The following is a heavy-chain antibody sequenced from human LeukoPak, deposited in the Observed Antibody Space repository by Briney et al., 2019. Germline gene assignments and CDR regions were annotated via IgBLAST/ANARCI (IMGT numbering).Heavy chain of an antibody. D-gene: IGHD3-16*02. J-gene: IGHJ4*02. Sequence: GGSLRLSCAASGFTLSSLAMHWVRQAPGKGLEWVSSSGTRSGTKYYADSVMGRFTISRHSAMHSVSLQINSLGAEDTAIYYCLLQMTYGELSDPDFRGQGTLVTVSS. CDR3: LLQMTYGELSDPDF. CDR1: GFTLSSLA. V-gene: IGHV3-21*01. CDR2: SGTRSGTK.